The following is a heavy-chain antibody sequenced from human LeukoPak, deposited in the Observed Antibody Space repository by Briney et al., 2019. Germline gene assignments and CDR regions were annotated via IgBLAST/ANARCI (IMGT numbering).Heavy chain of an antibody. D-gene: IGHD6-19*01. CDR3: AAGYSSGWYPWFDP. J-gene: IGHJ5*02. Sequence: PSETLSLTCTVSRGSISGYSWSWIRQSPGGGLEWIGYIYYSGDTAYNPSLRSRVTMSVDTSKNQFSPQLRSMTTADTAVYYCAAGYSSGWYPWFDPWGQGTLVTVSS. V-gene: IGHV4-59*03. CDR2: IYYSGDT. CDR1: RGSISGYS.